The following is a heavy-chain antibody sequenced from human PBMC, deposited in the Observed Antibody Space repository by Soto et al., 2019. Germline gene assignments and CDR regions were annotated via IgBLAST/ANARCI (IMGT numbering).Heavy chain of an antibody. V-gene: IGHV4-34*01. D-gene: IGHD3-9*01. CDR2: INDRGSI. CDR1: GGSFSGYY. CDR3: ARESHDILTGPPWVWYFDL. Sequence: QVQLQQWGAGPLRPLETLSLTCGVPGGSFSGYYWAWIRQSPGKGLEWIGEINDRGSINYNPSLKSRVSISVDRSKNHYSRNLRSVTAADTAVYYCARESHDILTGPPWVWYFDLWGRGTLVTVSS. J-gene: IGHJ2*01.